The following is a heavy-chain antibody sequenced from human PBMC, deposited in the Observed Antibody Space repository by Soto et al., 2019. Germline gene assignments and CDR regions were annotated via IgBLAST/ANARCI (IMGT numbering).Heavy chain of an antibody. CDR1: GYTFTSYG. V-gene: IGHV1-18*01. CDR2: ISAYNGNT. CDR3: ARVDNNWNYHWASYYYGMDV. J-gene: IGHJ6*02. Sequence: ASVKVSCKASGYTFTSYGISWVRQAPGQGLEWMGWISAYNGNTNYAQKLQGRVTMTTDTSTSTAYMELRSLRSDDTAVYYCARVDNNWNYHWASYYYGMDVWGQGTTVTVSS. D-gene: IGHD1-7*01.